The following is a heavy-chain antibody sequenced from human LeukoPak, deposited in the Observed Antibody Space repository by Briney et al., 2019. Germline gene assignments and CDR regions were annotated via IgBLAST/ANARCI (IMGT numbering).Heavy chain of an antibody. CDR2: IYYSGST. J-gene: IGHJ4*02. D-gene: IGHD2-15*01. CDR1: GGSFSGYY. CDR3: ARGGAVVAATRFDY. V-gene: IGHV4-59*01. Sequence: PSETLSLTCAVYGGSFSGYYWSWIRQPPGKGLEWIGYIYYSGSTNYDPSLKSRVTISVDTSKNQFSLKLSSVTAADTAVYYCARGGAVVAATRFDYWGQGTLVTVSS.